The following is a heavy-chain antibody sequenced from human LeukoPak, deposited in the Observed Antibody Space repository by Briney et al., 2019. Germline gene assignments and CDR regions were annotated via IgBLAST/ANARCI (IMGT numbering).Heavy chain of an antibody. Sequence: GGSLRLFCTASGFSLSVYEINWVRQAPGKGLEWVSYINTGSSSIYYADSLKGRFTISRDDAKNSVYLQLNSLRAEDTALYYCARETSHCGGDCYDYWGQGTLVTVSS. D-gene: IGHD2-21*01. CDR3: ARETSHCGGDCYDY. CDR1: GFSLSVYE. J-gene: IGHJ4*02. CDR2: INTGSSSI. V-gene: IGHV3-48*03.